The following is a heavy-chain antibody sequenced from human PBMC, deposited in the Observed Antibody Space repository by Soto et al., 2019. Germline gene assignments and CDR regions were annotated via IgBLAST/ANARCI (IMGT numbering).Heavy chain of an antibody. CDR3: TRHQVQAYSSSWYYYYYGMDV. J-gene: IGHJ6*02. D-gene: IGHD6-13*01. CDR2: IRSKANSYAT. CDR1: GFTFSGSA. V-gene: IGHV3-73*01. Sequence: GGSLRLSCAASGFTFSGSAMHWVRQASGKGLEWVGRIRSKANSYATAYAASVKGRLTISRDDSKNTAYLQMNSLKTEDTAVYYCTRHQVQAYSSSWYYYYYGMDVWGQGTTVTVSS.